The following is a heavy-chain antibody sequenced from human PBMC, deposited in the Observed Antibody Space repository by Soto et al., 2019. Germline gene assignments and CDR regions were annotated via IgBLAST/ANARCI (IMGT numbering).Heavy chain of an antibody. J-gene: IGHJ6*02. CDR3: AKDQIAIVVVPAAVEDV. V-gene: IGHV3-23*01. CDR1: GFTFSSYA. CDR2: ISGSGGST. D-gene: IGHD2-2*01. Sequence: GGSLRLSCAASGFTFSSYAMSWVRQAPGKGLEWVSAISGSGGSTYYADSVKGRFTISRDNSKNTLYLQMNSLRAEDTAVYYCAKDQIAIVVVPAAVEDVWGQGTTVTVSS.